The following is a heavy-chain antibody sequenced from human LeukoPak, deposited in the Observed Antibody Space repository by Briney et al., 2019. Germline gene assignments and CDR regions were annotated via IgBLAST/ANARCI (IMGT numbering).Heavy chain of an antibody. D-gene: IGHD1-26*01. CDR3: ARGLVGADFESFDY. CDR2: IGAYNGNT. V-gene: IGHV1-18*01. Sequence: ASVKVSCKASGYTFTSYGISWVRQAPGQGLEWMGWIGAYNGNTNYAQKLQGRVSMTTDTSTSTAHMELRSLRSDDTAVYYCARGLVGADFESFDYWGQGTLVTVSS. J-gene: IGHJ4*02. CDR1: GYTFTSYG.